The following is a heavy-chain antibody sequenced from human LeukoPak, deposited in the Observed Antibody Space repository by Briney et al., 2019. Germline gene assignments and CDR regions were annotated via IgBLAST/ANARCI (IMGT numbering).Heavy chain of an antibody. CDR2: IYYSGST. CDR1: GGSISSYY. D-gene: IGHD3-16*02. CDR3: ARDYVWGSYRYSGYFDY. J-gene: IGHJ4*02. V-gene: IGHV4-59*01. Sequence: SETLSLTCTVSGGSISSYYWSWIRQPPGKGLEWIGYIYYSGSTNYNPSLKSRVTISVDTSKNQFSLKLSSVTAADTAVYYCARDYVWGSYRYSGYFDYWGQGTLVTVSS.